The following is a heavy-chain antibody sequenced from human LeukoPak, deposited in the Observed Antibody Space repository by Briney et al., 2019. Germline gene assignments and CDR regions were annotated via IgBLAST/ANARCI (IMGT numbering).Heavy chain of an antibody. CDR1: GGSISSGDYY. V-gene: IGHV4-30-4*08. Sequence: PSETLSLTCTVSGGSISSGDYYWSWIRQPPGKGLEWIGYIYYIGSTYYNPSLKSRVTISVDTSKNQFSLKLSSVTAADTAVYYCARDGMVGATKYYYYMDVWGKGTTVTVSS. D-gene: IGHD1-26*01. CDR2: IYYIGST. J-gene: IGHJ6*03. CDR3: ARDGMVGATKYYYYMDV.